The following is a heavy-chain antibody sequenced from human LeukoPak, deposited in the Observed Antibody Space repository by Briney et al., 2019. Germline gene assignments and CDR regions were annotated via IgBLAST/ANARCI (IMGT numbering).Heavy chain of an antibody. V-gene: IGHV1-2*04. D-gene: IGHD5-18*01. J-gene: IGHJ4*02. CDR1: GYTFTGYY. Sequence: ASVKVSCKAFGYTFTGYYMHWVRQAPGQGLEWMGWINPNSGGTNYAQKFQGWVTMTRDTSISTAYMELSRLRSDDTAVYYCARDGYPHMREPGDSPFDYWGQGTLVTVSS. CDR2: INPNSGGT. CDR3: ARDGYPHMREPGDSPFDY.